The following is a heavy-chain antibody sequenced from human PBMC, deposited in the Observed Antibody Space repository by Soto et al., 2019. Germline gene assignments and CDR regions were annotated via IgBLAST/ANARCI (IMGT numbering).Heavy chain of an antibody. J-gene: IGHJ6*04. CDR2: IYYSGST. CDR1: GGSISSSSYY. V-gene: IGHV4-39*01. D-gene: IGHD3-10*01. Sequence: SETLSLTCTVSGGSISSSSYYWGWIRQPPGKGLECIGSIYYSGSTYYNPSLKSRVTISVDTSMNQFSLKLSSVTAADTAVYYCARRPSYYGSGSYSIYYYYGMDVWGKGTTVT. CDR3: ARRPSYYGSGSYSIYYYYGMDV.